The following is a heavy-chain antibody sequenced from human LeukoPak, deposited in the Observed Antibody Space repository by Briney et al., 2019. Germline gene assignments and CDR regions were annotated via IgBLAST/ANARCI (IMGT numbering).Heavy chain of an antibody. D-gene: IGHD3-10*01. CDR3: ARSRSLWFGEVTYGMDV. Sequence: ASVKVSCKASGHTFTGYYMHWVRQAPGQGLEWMGWINPNSGGTNFAQKFQGRVTMTRDTSISTAYMELSRLRSDDTAVYYCARSRSLWFGEVTYGMDVWGQGTTATVSS. CDR2: INPNSGGT. J-gene: IGHJ6*02. V-gene: IGHV1-2*02. CDR1: GHTFTGYY.